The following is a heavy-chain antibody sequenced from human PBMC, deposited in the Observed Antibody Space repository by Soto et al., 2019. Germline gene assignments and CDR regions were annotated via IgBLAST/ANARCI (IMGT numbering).Heavy chain of an antibody. CDR1: GYTFTSYG. CDR2: ISAYNGNT. J-gene: IGHJ4*02. CDR3: AARTRDGDHVSWYFDY. D-gene: IGHD4-17*01. V-gene: IGHV1-18*01. Sequence: ASVKVSCKASGYTFTSYGISWVRQAPGQGLEWMGWISAYNGNTNYAQKLQGRVTMTTDTSTSTAYMELRSLRSDDTAVYYCAARTRDGDHVSWYFDYWGQGTLVTVSS.